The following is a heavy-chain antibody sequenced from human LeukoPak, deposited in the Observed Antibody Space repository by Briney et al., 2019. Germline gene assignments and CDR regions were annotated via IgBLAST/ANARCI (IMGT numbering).Heavy chain of an antibody. Sequence: SETLSLTCTVSGGSISSYYWSWIRQPPGKGLEWIGYIYTSGRTNYNPSLKSRVTISVDTSKNQFSLKLSSVTAADTAVYYCARPGAPYYYVSSGYYHDAFDIWGQGTMVTVSS. V-gene: IGHV4-4*09. J-gene: IGHJ3*02. CDR1: GGSISSYY. CDR2: IYTSGRT. CDR3: ARPGAPYYYVSSGYYHDAFDI. D-gene: IGHD3-22*01.